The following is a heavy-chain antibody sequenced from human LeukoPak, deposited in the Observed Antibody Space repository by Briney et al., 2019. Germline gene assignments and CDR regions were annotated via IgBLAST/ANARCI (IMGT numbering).Heavy chain of an antibody. D-gene: IGHD1-26*01. CDR2: INTNTGNT. Sequence: ASVKFSSKASGYTFTSYAMNWVRQAPGQGLEWMGWINTNTGNTTYTQGFTGRFVFSLDTSVSTAYLQISCLKAEDTAVYYCARARNGRWDLRNEYYYYYYYMDVWGKGTTVTVSS. J-gene: IGHJ6*03. CDR1: GYTFTSYA. CDR3: ARARNGRWDLRNEYYYYYYYMDV. V-gene: IGHV7-4-1*02.